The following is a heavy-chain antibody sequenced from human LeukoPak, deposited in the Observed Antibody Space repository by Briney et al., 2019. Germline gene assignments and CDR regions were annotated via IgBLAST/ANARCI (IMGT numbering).Heavy chain of an antibody. CDR1: GFTVSSNY. J-gene: IGHJ1*01. CDR3: AREDYDSSGFQH. CDR2: IYSGGST. V-gene: IGHV3-53*01. Sequence: TGGSLRLSCAASGFTVSSNYMSWVRQAPGKGLEWASVIYSGGSTYYADSVKGRFTISRDNSKNTLYLQMNSLRAEDTAVYYCAREDYDSSGFQHWGQGTLVTVSS. D-gene: IGHD3-22*01.